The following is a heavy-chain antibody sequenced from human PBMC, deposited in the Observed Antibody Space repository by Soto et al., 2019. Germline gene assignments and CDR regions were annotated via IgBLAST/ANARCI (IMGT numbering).Heavy chain of an antibody. J-gene: IGHJ3*02. D-gene: IGHD3-16*02. CDR1: GYTFTSYG. CDR2: ISAYNGNT. Sequence: ASVKVSCKASGYTFTSYGISWVRQAPGQGLEWMGWISAYNGNTNYAQKLQGRVTMTTDTSTSTAYMELRSLRSDDTAVYYCARDIFRKRLGELSPPNDAFDIWGQGTMVTVSS. V-gene: IGHV1-18*01. CDR3: ARDIFRKRLGELSPPNDAFDI.